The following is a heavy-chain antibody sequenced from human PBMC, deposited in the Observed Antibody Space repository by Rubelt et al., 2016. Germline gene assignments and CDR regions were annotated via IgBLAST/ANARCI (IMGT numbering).Heavy chain of an antibody. Sequence: QVQLVQSGAEVKKPGASVKVSCKAAGYSFTTYSIHWVRQAPGQRLEWMGWIKAGNGNTKYSQKFQGRVTITRDTSASTAYMERSSLRSEDTAIYYCATGYSSGWYVAYWGQGTLVTVSS. V-gene: IGHV1-3*01. CDR1: GYSFTTYS. J-gene: IGHJ4*02. D-gene: IGHD6-19*01. CDR3: ATGYSSGWYVAY. CDR2: IKAGNGNT.